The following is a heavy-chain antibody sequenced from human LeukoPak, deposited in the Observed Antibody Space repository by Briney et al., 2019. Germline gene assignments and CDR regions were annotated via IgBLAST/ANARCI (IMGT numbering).Heavy chain of an antibody. J-gene: IGHJ4*02. V-gene: IGHV5-51*01. D-gene: IGHD3-3*01. CDR2: IYPGDSDT. Sequence: ESLKISCKGSGYSFTSYWIGWVRQMPGKGLEWMGIIYPGDSDTRYSPSFQGQVTISADKSIRTAYLQWSSLKASDTAMYYCARHIGTYYDFWSGYQGYFDYWGQGTLVTVSS. CDR3: ARHIGTYYDFWSGYQGYFDY. CDR1: GYSFTSYW.